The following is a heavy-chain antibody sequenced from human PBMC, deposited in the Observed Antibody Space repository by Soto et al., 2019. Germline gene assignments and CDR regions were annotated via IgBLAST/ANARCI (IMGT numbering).Heavy chain of an antibody. CDR1: GYTFTDYW. V-gene: IGHV5-10-1*01. D-gene: IGHD3-3*01. CDR3: ARARSITIFGVVGFEMDV. Sequence: GESLKISCKGSGYTFTDYWINWVRQMPGKGLEWMGRIDPSDSYTKYSPSFQGHVTISADKFISTAYLEWSSLEASDTAMYYCARARSITIFGVVGFEMDVWGQGTTVTVSS. CDR2: IDPSDSYT. J-gene: IGHJ6*02.